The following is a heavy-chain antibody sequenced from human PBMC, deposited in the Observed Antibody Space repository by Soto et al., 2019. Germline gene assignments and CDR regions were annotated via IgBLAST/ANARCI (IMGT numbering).Heavy chain of an antibody. D-gene: IGHD3-10*01. J-gene: IGHJ6*02. CDR3: ASYGHGLDV. V-gene: IGHV4-61*03. CDR2: SFVTGSA. Sequence: SETLSLTCSGSGGSVSAGGYDWSGIRQPPAKGLEWIGKSFVTGSAHDDPALRTRVTMSVDTATDHFSPTLASVAAAYTAVYYWASYGHGLDVWAQGTTDPVS. CDR1: GGSVSAGGYD.